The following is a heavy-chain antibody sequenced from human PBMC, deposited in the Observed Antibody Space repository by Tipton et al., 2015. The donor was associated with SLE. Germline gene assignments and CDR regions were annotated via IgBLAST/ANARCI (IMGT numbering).Heavy chain of an antibody. CDR2: IYISGRT. D-gene: IGHD3-22*01. Sequence: TLSLTCAVSGYSISSGYYWGWIRQPAGKGLEWIGYIYISGRTNYNPSLNSRVTISLDTSKNQFSLNLSSVTAADTAVYYCARDRFDSSGYTLFDSWGQGTLVTASS. CDR1: GYSISSGYY. J-gene: IGHJ4*02. CDR3: ARDRFDSSGYTLFDS. V-gene: IGHV4-61*09.